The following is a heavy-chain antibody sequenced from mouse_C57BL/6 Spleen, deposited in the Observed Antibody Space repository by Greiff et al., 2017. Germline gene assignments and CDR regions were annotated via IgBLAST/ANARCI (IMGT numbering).Heavy chain of an antibody. Sequence: QVQLKESGAELVKPGASVKISCKASGYAFSSYWMNWVKQRPGKGLEWIGQIYPGDGDTNYNGKFKGKATLTADKSSSTAYMQLSSLTSEDSAVYFCARKGTPNYPFAYWGQGTLVTVSA. J-gene: IGHJ3*01. D-gene: IGHD2-1*01. CDR3: ARKGTPNYPFAY. V-gene: IGHV1-80*01. CDR1: GYAFSSYW. CDR2: IYPGDGDT.